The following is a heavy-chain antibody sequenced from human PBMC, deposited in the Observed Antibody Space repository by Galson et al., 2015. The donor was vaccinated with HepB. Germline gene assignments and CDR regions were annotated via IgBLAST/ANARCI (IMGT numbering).Heavy chain of an antibody. CDR3: ARDPQGVLWLSYFDY. Sequence: SLRLSCAASGFTFSSYWMSWVRQAPGKGLEWVANIKQDGSEKYYVDSVKGRFTISRDNAKNSLYLQMNSLRAEDTAVYYCARDPQGVLWLSYFDYWGQGTLVTVSS. J-gene: IGHJ4*02. D-gene: IGHD3-16*01. V-gene: IGHV3-7*03. CDR1: GFTFSSYW. CDR2: IKQDGSEK.